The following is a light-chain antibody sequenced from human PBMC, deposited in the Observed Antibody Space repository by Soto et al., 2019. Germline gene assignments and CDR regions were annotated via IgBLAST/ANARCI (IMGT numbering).Light chain of an antibody. CDR3: CSYAGSYTFL. Sequence: QSALTQPRSVSGSPGQSVTISYTGTSSDVGGYNYVSWYQQHPGKAPKLMIYDVTKRPSGVPDRFSGSKSGSTASLTISGLQAEDEADYYCCSYAGSYTFLFGGGTKLTVL. CDR1: SSDVGGYNY. J-gene: IGLJ2*01. CDR2: DVT. V-gene: IGLV2-11*01.